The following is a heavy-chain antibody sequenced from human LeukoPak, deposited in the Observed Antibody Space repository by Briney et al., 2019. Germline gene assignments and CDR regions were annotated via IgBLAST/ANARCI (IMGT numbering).Heavy chain of an antibody. CDR1: GDSISSGGYY. D-gene: IGHD4-17*01. J-gene: IGHJ4*02. CDR3: ARGAMGMTTKIPPDY. V-gene: IGHV4-31*03. CDR2: IYYSGST. Sequence: SETLSLTCTVSGDSISSGGYYWSWIRQHPGKGLEWIGYIYYSGSTYYNPSLKSRVTISVDTSKNQFSLKLSSVTAAGTAVYYCARGAMGMTTKIPPDYWGQGTLVTVSS.